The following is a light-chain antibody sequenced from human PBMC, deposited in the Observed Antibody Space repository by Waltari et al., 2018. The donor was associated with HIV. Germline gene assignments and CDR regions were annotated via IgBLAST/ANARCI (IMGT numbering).Light chain of an antibody. J-gene: IGKJ3*01. CDR3: QQYYTTPLFT. V-gene: IGKV1-NL1*01. CDR2: AAS. Sequence: DIQITQSPSSLSASVGDRVSFTCRASQGISNSLAWYQQKPGRAPKLLLYAASKLESGVPSRFSGSGSGTDYTLTIGSLQPGDFATYYCQQYYTTPLFTFGPGTEVHIK. CDR1: QGISNS.